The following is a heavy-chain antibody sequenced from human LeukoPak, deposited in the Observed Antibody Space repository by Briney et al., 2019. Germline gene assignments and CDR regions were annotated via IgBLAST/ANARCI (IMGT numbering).Heavy chain of an antibody. J-gene: IGHJ1*01. V-gene: IGHV3-33*01. CDR3: TSWGDTTAEYFQR. CDR1: GFNFGSDA. D-gene: IGHD2-21*02. CDR2: IWSDGSND. Sequence: GRSLRLSCTASGFNFGSDAMHWVRQAPGKGLEWVAFIWSDGSNDHYADSVKGRFTISRDNSKNTVCLQMNSLRVEDTAVYYCTSWGDTTAEYFQRWGQGTLVTVSS.